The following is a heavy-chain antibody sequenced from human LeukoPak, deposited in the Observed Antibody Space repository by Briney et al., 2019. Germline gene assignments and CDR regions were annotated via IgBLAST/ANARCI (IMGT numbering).Heavy chain of an antibody. CDR1: GFTFSNAW. D-gene: IGHD3-16*02. V-gene: IGHV3-15*01. CDR2: IKSKTDGGTT. J-gene: IGHJ4*02. Sequence: PGGSLRLSCAASGFTFSNAWMSWVRQAPGKGLEWVGRIKSKTDGGTTDYAAPVKGRFTISRDDSKNTLYLQMNSLKTEDTAVYYCTTEGGNYDYVWGSYRLTEGGDYWGQRTLVTVSS. CDR3: TTEGGNYDYVWGSYRLTEGGDY.